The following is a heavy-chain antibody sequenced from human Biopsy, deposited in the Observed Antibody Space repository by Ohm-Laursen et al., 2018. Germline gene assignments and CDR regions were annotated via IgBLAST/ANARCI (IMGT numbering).Heavy chain of an antibody. D-gene: IGHD2-21*02. CDR3: ARGRRYCGGDCYPTYYYNYGMDV. J-gene: IGHJ6*02. CDR2: INHSGST. Sequence: SDTLSLTWAVFGGSFSGYYWSWIRQPPGKGLEWIGEINHSGSTNNNPSLKSRVTISVDTSKNQFSLKVSSVTAADTAVYYCARGRRYCGGDCYPTYYYNYGMDVWGQGTTVTVSS. V-gene: IGHV4-34*01. CDR1: GGSFSGYY.